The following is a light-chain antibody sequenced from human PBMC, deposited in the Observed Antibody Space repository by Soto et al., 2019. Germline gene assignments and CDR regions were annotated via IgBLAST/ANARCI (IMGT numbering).Light chain of an antibody. J-gene: IGLJ3*02. CDR2: GNS. V-gene: IGLV1-40*01. CDR3: QSYDSSLSNWV. CDR1: SSNIGAGYD. Sequence: QSVLTQPPSVSGAPGQRVTISCTGSSSNIGAGYDVHWYQQLPRTAPKLLIYGNSNRPSGVPDRLSGSKSGTSASLAITGLQAEDEADYYCQSYDSSLSNWVFGGGTKLTVL.